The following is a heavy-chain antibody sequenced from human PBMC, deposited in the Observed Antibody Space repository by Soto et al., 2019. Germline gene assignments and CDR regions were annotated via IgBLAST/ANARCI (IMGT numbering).Heavy chain of an antibody. CDR3: VIDLGYFDF. CDR2: SIPILGRA. D-gene: IGHD2-15*01. Sequence: QVQLVQSGTEVKKPGSSVAVSCQASAGTFNNHSLSWVRQAPGQGLEWMGRSIPILGRADYSQKFQGRLKLTVDKSTSTADMELSSLTSEDTAVYYCVIDLGYFDFWGQGTLVTVSS. J-gene: IGHJ4*02. CDR1: AGTFNNHS. V-gene: IGHV1-69*02.